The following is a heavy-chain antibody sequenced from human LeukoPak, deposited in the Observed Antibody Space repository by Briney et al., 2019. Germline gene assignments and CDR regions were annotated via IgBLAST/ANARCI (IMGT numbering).Heavy chain of an antibody. J-gene: IGHJ4*02. CDR3: ARGQQWLNPYD. CDR2: INHSGST. V-gene: IGHV4-34*01. CDR1: GGSFSGYY. D-gene: IGHD6-19*01. Sequence: SETLSLTCAVYGGSFSGYYWSWIRQPPGKGLEWIGEINHSGSTNYNPSLKSRVTISVDTSKNQFSLKLSSVTAADTAVYYCARGQQWLNPYDWGQGTLVTVSS.